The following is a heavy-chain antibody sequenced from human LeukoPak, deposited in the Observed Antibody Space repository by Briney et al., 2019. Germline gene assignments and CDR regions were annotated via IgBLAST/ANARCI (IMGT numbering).Heavy chain of an antibody. CDR1: GGSISSYY. D-gene: IGHD2-2*01. CDR3: ARHYCSGISCYHFDY. J-gene: IGHJ4*02. V-gene: IGHV4-59*08. CDR2: IYYSGST. Sequence: SDALSLTCTVSGGSISSYYWGWIRQPPGKGLEWIGYIYYSGSTNYNPSLKSRVTMSVDTSKNQFSLKLSSVSAADTAVYYCARHYCSGISCYHFDYWGLGTLVTVAS.